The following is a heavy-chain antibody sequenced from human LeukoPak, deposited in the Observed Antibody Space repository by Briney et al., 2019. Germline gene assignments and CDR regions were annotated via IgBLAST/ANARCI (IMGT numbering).Heavy chain of an antibody. J-gene: IGHJ4*02. CDR3: ARARLSFTRGIGANYFDY. CDR1: GFTFSSYW. Sequence: PGRSLRLSCAASGFTFSSYWMSWVRQAPGKGLEWVANIKGDGSEKYYVDSVKGRFSISRDNAKNFLYLQVNSLRADDTAVYYCARARLSFTRGIGANYFDYWGQGTPVTVSP. D-gene: IGHD2-15*01. V-gene: IGHV3-7*01. CDR2: IKGDGSEK.